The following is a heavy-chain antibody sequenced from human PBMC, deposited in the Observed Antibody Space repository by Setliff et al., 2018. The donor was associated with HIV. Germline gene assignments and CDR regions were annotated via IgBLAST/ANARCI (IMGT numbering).Heavy chain of an antibody. Sequence: SETLSLTCAVYGGSFSDYSWTWIRQPPGKGLEWIGEINHSGSTSYNPSLESRVMMSVDTSKDQFSLKLTSVTAADTAVFYCARGNTGYSRIWYRNGLTYYYHMDVWAKGTKVTVSS. CDR3: ARGNTGYSRIWYRNGLTYYYHMDV. CDR2: INHSGST. CDR1: GGSFSDYS. V-gene: IGHV4-34*01. D-gene: IGHD6-13*01. J-gene: IGHJ6*03.